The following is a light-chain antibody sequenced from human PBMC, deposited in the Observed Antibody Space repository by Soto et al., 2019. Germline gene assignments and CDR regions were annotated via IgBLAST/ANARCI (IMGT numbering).Light chain of an antibody. V-gene: IGLV1-51*01. CDR3: GTWDYTLTAVV. Sequence: QSVLTQPPSVSAAPGQTVTISCSGSTSNIQNNFVSWYQRLPGTAPKLLIYDTNKRPSGIPDRFSGSKSGTSATLGITGLQTGDEGDYYCGTWDYTLTAVVFGGGTQLTVL. CDR2: DTN. CDR1: TSNIQNNF. J-gene: IGLJ2*01.